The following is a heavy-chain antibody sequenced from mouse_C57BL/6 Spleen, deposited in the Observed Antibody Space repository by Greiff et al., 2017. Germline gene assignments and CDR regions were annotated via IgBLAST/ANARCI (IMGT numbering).Heavy chain of an antibody. CDR2: INPSNGGT. J-gene: IGHJ3*01. V-gene: IGHV1-53*01. D-gene: IGHD1-1*01. Sequence: VQLQQPGTELVKPGASVKLSCKASGYTFTSYWMHWVKQRPGQGLEWIGNINPSNGGTNYNEKFKSKATLTVAKSSSTAYMQLSSLKSEDSAVNYCARGDYGSSPWFAYWGQGTLVTVSA. CDR1: GYTFTSYW. CDR3: ARGDYGSSPWFAY.